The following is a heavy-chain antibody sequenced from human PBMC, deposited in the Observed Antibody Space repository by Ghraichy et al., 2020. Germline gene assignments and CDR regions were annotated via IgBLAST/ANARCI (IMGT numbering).Heavy chain of an antibody. CDR2: IKEDGSEK. J-gene: IGHJ5*01. CDR1: GFTFSSYW. D-gene: IGHD3-3*01. Sequence: LSLTCAASGFTFSSYWMSWVRQAPGKGLEWVANIKEDGSEKYYVDSVKGRFTISRDNAKNSLYLQMNSLRVEDTAVYYCARDRRTDYDFWSGPKNWFDSWGQGTLVTVSS. CDR3: ARDRRTDYDFWSGPKNWFDS. V-gene: IGHV3-7*03.